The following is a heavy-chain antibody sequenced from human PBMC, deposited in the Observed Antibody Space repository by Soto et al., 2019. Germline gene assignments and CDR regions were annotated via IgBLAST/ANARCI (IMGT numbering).Heavy chain of an antibody. J-gene: IGHJ4*02. CDR1: GFTFSGSA. Sequence: VQLLESGGGLVQPGGSLRLSCAASGFTFSGSAMNWVRQAPGKWLEYVSSITSSGSEVFYAAAVKGRFTMSRDNSKNMLYLQMNSLRAEDTAVYYCAKEGYDSGWYWDSWGQGALVTVSS. CDR3: AKEGYDSGWYWDS. V-gene: IGHV3-23*01. CDR2: ITSSGSEV. D-gene: IGHD6-19*01.